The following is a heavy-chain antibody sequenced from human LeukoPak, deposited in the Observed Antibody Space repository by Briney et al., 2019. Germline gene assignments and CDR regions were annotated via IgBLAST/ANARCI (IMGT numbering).Heavy chain of an antibody. CDR2: IYTSGST. Sequence: PGGSLRLSCAASGFTFSSYAMSWVRQPAGKGLEWIGRIYTSGSTNYNPSLKSRVTISVDTSKNQFSLKLSSVTAADTAVYYCARVSMVRAQLSSTNHYMDVWGKGTTVTVSS. CDR3: ARVSMVRAQLSSTNHYMDV. V-gene: IGHV4-4*07. D-gene: IGHD3-10*01. J-gene: IGHJ6*03. CDR1: GFTFSSYA.